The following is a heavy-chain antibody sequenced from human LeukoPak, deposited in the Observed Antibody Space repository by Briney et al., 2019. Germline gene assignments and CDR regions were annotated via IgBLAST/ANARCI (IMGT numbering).Heavy chain of an antibody. CDR3: ARKGPSRPQYYYGSGSQYYFDY. CDR2: ISSSGSTI. Sequence: NPGGSLRLSCAASGFTFSDYYMSWIRQAPGKGLGWVSYISSSGSTIYYADSVKGRFTISRDNAKNSLYLQMNSLRAEDTAVYYCARKGPSRPQYYYGSGSQYYFDYWGQGTLVTVSS. D-gene: IGHD3-10*01. J-gene: IGHJ4*02. V-gene: IGHV3-11*01. CDR1: GFTFSDYY.